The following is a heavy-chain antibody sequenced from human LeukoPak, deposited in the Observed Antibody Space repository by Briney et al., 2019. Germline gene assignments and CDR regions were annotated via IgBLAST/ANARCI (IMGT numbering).Heavy chain of an antibody. CDR2: ISWKSGKI. CDR3: AKDGAPPRSMVPTVYWYFDL. Sequence: QAGGSLRLSCAASGFSFDDYTLNWVRQAPGKGLEWVSSISWKSGKIAYADSVKGRFTISRDNAKNSLYLQMNSLSAEDTAFYYCAKDGAPPRSMVPTVYWYFDLWGRGTLVTVSS. J-gene: IGHJ2*01. CDR1: GFSFDDYT. V-gene: IGHV3-9*01. D-gene: IGHD4/OR15-4a*01.